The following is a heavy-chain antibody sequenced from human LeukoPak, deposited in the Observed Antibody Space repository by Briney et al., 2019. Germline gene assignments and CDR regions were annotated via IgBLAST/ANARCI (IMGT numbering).Heavy chain of an antibody. CDR3: AISQSGWYFY. V-gene: IGHV3-48*01. D-gene: IGHD6-19*01. J-gene: IGHJ4*02. CDR2: ITSSSSTI. Sequence: GGSLRLSCAASGFIFSTYSMNWVRQAPGKGLEWVSYITSSSSTIFYADSVKGRFTISRDNSKNTLYLQMSSLRAEDTAVYYCAISQSGWYFYWGQGTLVTVSS. CDR1: GFIFSTYS.